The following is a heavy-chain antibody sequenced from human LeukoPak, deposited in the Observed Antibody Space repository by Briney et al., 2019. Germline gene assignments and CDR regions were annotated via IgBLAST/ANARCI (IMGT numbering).Heavy chain of an antibody. CDR1: GFTFSNVW. CDR2: IKSKTDGGTL. J-gene: IGHJ4*02. CDR3: TKDHGSGSYYFDH. Sequence: GGSLRLSCADSGFTFSNVWMSWVGQAPGKGLEWVGRIKSKTDGGTLDYAAPVKGRFTISRDDLKNTLYLEMNSLKTEGTAVYYCTKDHGSGSYYFDHWGQGTLVTVSS. V-gene: IGHV3-15*01. D-gene: IGHD3-10*01.